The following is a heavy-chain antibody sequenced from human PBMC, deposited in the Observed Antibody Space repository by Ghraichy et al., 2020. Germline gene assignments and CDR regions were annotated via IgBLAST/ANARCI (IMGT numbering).Heavy chain of an antibody. Sequence: GGSLRLSCATSGFTFSGSALSWVRQSPGKGLEGFSTFSDIGGSTSDADPVKGRFTITTDNSKNTLYLQMNNMRAEDTAVYYCEKRVEVTDTYRYLETWGQGTLVTVSS. CDR3: EKRVEVTDTYRYLET. CDR2: FSDIGGST. D-gene: IGHD2-21*02. V-gene: IGHV3-23*01. CDR1: GFTFSGSA. J-gene: IGHJ5*02.